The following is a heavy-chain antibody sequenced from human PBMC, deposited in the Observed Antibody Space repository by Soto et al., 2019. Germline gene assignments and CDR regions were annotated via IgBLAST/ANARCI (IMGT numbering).Heavy chain of an antibody. V-gene: IGHV4-30-4*01. J-gene: IGHJ6*02. D-gene: IGHD2-2*01. Sequence: QVQLQESGPGLVKPSQTLSLTCTVSGGSISSTNYYWSWIRQTPGRGLEWIGYIYYSGSTFYNPSLKSRVTISFDTSKNQFSLKLNSVTAADTAVYYCATYCSSASCSDYYGMGVWGQGTTVTISS. CDR2: IYYSGST. CDR1: GGSISSTNYY. CDR3: ATYCSSASCSDYYGMGV.